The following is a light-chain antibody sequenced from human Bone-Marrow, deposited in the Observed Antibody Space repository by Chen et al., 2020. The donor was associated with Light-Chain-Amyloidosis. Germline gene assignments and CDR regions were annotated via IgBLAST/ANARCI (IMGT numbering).Light chain of an antibody. J-gene: IGLJ3*02. CDR1: NSNIGGNY. Sequence: HSALTQSPSASGTPGQRVTISCSGDNSNIGGNYVYWYHQFPGTTPKLLIYRNNLRPSGVPDRFSGSKSGASASLAISGLRSEDEADYYCGSCDDGLSGPVFGGGTRLTVL. V-gene: IGLV1-47*01. CDR3: GSCDDGLSGPV. CDR2: RNN.